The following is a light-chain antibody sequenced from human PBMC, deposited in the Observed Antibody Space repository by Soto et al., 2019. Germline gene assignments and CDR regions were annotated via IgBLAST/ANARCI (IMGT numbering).Light chain of an antibody. J-gene: IGLJ2*01. CDR1: SSDVGSYNL. CDR3: CSYAGSSTFFVV. Sequence: QSALTQPASVSGSPGQSITISCTGTSSDVGSYNLVSWYQQHPGKAPKLMIYEGSKRPSGVSNRFSGSKSGNTASLTISGLQAEDEADYYCCSYAGSSTFFVVFGGGTKVTFL. V-gene: IGLV2-23*03. CDR2: EGS.